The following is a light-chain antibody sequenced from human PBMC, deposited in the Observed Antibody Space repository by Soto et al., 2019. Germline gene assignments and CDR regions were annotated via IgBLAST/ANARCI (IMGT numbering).Light chain of an antibody. J-gene: IGKJ2*01. CDR3: QQFGSSPSYT. V-gene: IGKV3-20*01. CDR2: GAS. CDR1: QTVSSTY. Sequence: DIVLTQSPGTLSLSPGERATLSCRASQTVSSTYLAWYQQKPGQAPRLLIFGASSRATGIPDRFSGSGSGTDFTLIISRLEPADFAVYYCQQFGSSPSYTFGQGTKLEIK.